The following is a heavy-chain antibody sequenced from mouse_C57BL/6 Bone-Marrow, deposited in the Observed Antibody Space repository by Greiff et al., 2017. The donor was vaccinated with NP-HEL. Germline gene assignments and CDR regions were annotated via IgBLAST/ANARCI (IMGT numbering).Heavy chain of an antibody. D-gene: IGHD1-1*01. CDR2: IDPENGDT. J-gene: IGHJ1*03. Sequence: EVQLQQSGAELVRPGASVKLSCTASGFNIKDDYMHWVKQRPEQGLEWIGWIDPENGDTEYASKFQGKATITADTSYNTAYLQLSSLTSEDTAVYYCTHTTVVAPWYFDVWGTGTTVTVSS. CDR1: GFNIKDDY. V-gene: IGHV14-4*01. CDR3: THTTVVAPWYFDV.